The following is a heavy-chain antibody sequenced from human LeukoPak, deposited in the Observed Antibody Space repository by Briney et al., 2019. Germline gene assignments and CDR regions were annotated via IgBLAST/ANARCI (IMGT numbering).Heavy chain of an antibody. J-gene: IGHJ4*02. CDR2: INHSGST. D-gene: IGHD6-13*01. V-gene: IGHV4-34*01. CDR3: ARRAAAAGVSFDY. Sequence: SETLSLTCAVYGGSFSGYYWSWIRQPPGKGLEWIGEINHSGSTNYNPSLKSRVTISVDTSKNQFSLKLSSVTAADTAVYYCARRAAAAGVSFDYWGQGTLVTVSS. CDR1: GGSFSGYY.